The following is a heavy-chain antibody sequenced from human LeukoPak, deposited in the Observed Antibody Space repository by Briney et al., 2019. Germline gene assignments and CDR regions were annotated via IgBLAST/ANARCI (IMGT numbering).Heavy chain of an antibody. V-gene: IGHV3-23*01. J-gene: IGHJ3*02. Sequence: GGSLRLSCAASGFTFSSYWMSWVRQAPGRGLEWVSAISGSGGSTYYADSVKGRFTISRDNSKNRLYLQMNSLRAEDTAVYYCAKDSRGTYYYDSSGYPGAFDIWGQGTMVTVSS. CDR2: ISGSGGST. D-gene: IGHD3-22*01. CDR1: GFTFSSYW. CDR3: AKDSRGTYYYDSSGYPGAFDI.